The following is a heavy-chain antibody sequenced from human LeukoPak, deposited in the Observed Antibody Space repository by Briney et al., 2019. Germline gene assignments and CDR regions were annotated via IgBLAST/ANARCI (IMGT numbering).Heavy chain of an antibody. CDR2: IYYSGST. D-gene: IGHD6-13*01. Sequence: SETLSLTCTVSGGSISSSSYYWGWIRQPPGKGLEWIGSIYYSGSTYYNPSLKSRVTISVDTSKNQFSLKLSSVTAADTAVYYCARHSGPYSSSWFDFWGQGTLVTVSS. CDR1: GGSISSSSYY. CDR3: ARHSGPYSSSWFDF. V-gene: IGHV4-39*01. J-gene: IGHJ4*02.